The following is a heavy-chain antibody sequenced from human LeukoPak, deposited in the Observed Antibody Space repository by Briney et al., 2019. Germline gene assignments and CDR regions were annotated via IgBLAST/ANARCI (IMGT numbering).Heavy chain of an antibody. CDR1: GFTVSSNY. Sequence: GGSLRLSCAASGFTVSSNYMSWVRQAPGKGLEWVSVIYTTGTTYYADSVKGRFTISRDSSENTLYLQMNSLRAEDTAVYYCARDYHSSGWHFYFDNWGQGTLVTVSS. CDR2: IYTTGTT. D-gene: IGHD6-19*01. V-gene: IGHV3-66*03. CDR3: ARDYHSSGWHFYFDN. J-gene: IGHJ4*02.